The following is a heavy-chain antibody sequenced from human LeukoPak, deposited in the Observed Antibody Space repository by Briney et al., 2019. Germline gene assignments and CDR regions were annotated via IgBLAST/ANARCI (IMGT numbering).Heavy chain of an antibody. V-gene: IGHV3-33*06. D-gene: IGHD3-3*01. Sequence: GGSLRLSCAASGFTFSSYGMHWVRQAPGKGLEWVAVIWYDGSNKYYADSVKGHFTISRDNSKNTLYLQMNSLRAEDTAVYYCAKTAIFGVVITTPFDFWGQGTLVTVSS. CDR3: AKTAIFGVVITTPFDF. CDR1: GFTFSSYG. CDR2: IWYDGSNK. J-gene: IGHJ4*02.